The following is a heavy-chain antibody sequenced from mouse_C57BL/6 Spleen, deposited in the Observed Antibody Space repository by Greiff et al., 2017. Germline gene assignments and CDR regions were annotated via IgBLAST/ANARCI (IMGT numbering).Heavy chain of an antibody. CDR3: AGAVVADWYFDV. J-gene: IGHJ1*03. V-gene: IGHV1-55*01. Sequence: VQLQQPGAELVKPGASVKMSCKASGYTFTSYWITWVKQRPGQGLEWIGDIYPGSGSTNYNEKFKSKATLTVDTSSSTAYMQLSSLTSEDSAVYYCAGAVVADWYFDVWGTGTTVTVSS. CDR1: GYTFTSYW. D-gene: IGHD1-1*01. CDR2: IYPGSGST.